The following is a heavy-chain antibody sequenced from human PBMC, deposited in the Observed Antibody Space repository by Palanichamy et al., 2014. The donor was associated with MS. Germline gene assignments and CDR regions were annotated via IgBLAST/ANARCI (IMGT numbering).Heavy chain of an antibody. CDR3: ARDPGSSYYPH. CDR2: INPTNGIT. Sequence: QVQLVQSGAEVKKPGASAKLSCKASGFTVNTQYIHWVRQAPGQGLEWMGIINPTNGITTYAQKFQGRVTMTRDTSTSTFYMELSGLRSEDTAMYYCARDPGSSYYPHWGQGSLLTVSS. V-gene: IGHV1-46*02. D-gene: IGHD6-13*01. CDR1: GFTVNTQY. J-gene: IGHJ4*02.